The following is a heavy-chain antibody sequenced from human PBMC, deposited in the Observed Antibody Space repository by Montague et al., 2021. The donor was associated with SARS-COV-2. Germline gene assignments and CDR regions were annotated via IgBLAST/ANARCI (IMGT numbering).Heavy chain of an antibody. D-gene: IGHD3-22*01. CDR2: IYSGGSST. CDR1: GFTFSSYA. V-gene: IGHV3-23*03. Sequence: SLRLSCAASGFTFSSYAMSWFRQAPGKGLEWVLVIYSGGSSTYYAGSVKGRFTISRDNSKNTLYLQMNSLRAEDTAVYYCAKSRGIRYDSSGYYYPLDYWGQGTLVTVSS. CDR3: AKSRGIRYDSSGYYYPLDY. J-gene: IGHJ4*02.